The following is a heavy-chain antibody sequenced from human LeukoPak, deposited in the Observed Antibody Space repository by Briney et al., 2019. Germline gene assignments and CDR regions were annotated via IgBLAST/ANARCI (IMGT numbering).Heavy chain of an antibody. D-gene: IGHD3-22*01. Sequence: SETLSLTCTVSGGSITSSSYYWSWIRQPAGKALEWLGRIHTSGSTNYNPSLKGRVTISRDSAKNQFSLKLSSVTAADTAVYYCARYDHYYDSSGYYFDAFDIWGQGTMVTVSS. V-gene: IGHV4-61*02. CDR2: IHTSGST. J-gene: IGHJ3*02. CDR3: ARYDHYYDSSGYYFDAFDI. CDR1: GGSITSSSYY.